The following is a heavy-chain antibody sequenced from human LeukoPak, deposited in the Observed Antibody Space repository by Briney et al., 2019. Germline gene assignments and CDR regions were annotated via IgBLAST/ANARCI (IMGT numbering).Heavy chain of an antibody. CDR1: GGSISSYY. J-gene: IGHJ6*03. Sequence: PSETLSLTCTVSGGSISSYYWSWIRQPPGKGLEWIGHIYYSGSTNYNPSLKSRVTISVDTSKNQFSLKLSSVTAADTAVYYCARGIAAAGSDYYYYYMDVWGKGTTVTVSS. D-gene: IGHD6-13*01. V-gene: IGHV4-59*01. CDR3: ARGIAAAGSDYYYYYMDV. CDR2: IYYSGST.